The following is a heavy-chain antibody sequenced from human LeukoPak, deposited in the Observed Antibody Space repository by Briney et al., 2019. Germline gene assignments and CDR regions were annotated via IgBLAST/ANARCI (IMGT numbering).Heavy chain of an antibody. CDR1: GFSFSNYN. Sequence: GGSLRLSCAASGFSFSNYNVNWVRQAPGKGLEWISHISLSSGTIYYADSVKGRFTISRDNARNSLYLQMNSLRAEDTAVYYCARVRPDFQIGGDYWGQGTLVTVSS. D-gene: IGHD1-14*01. J-gene: IGHJ4*02. V-gene: IGHV3-48*01. CDR2: ISLSSGTI. CDR3: ARVRPDFQIGGDY.